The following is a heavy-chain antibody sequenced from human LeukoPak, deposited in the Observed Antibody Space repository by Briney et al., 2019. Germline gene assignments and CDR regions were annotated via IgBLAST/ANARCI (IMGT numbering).Heavy chain of an antibody. V-gene: IGHV3-30*03. CDR1: GFTFSSYG. D-gene: IGHD2/OR15-2a*01. J-gene: IGHJ4*02. CDR2: ISYDGSNK. Sequence: GGSLRLSCAASGFTFSSYGMHWVRQAPGKGLEWVAVISYDGSNKYYADSVKGRFTISKDNAKNTVYLQMNSLRAEDTAVYYCVSFYETYWGRGTLVTVSS. CDR3: VSFYETY.